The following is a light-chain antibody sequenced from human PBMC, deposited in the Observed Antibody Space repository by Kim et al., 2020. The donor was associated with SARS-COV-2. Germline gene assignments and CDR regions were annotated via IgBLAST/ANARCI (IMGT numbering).Light chain of an antibody. CDR2: DAS. CDR1: HSVDIY. CDR3: HQRTEWPLI. J-gene: IGKJ3*01. Sequence: EVVLTQSPATLSVSPGERATLSCRASHSVDIYVAWYQQKAGQAPRLLIYDASNRATGVPDRFSGSGSGTDFTLTISSLEAEDFAVYYCHQRTEWPLIFGPGTKVDIK. V-gene: IGKV3-11*01.